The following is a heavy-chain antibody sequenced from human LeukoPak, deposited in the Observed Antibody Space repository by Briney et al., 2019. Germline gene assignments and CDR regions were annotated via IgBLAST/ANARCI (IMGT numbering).Heavy chain of an antibody. Sequence: SETLSLTCTVSGGSISSYYWSWIRQPPGKGLEWIGYIYYSGSTNYNPSLKSRVTISVDTSKNQFSLKLSSVTAADTAVYYCARGVDTAMVGYWGQGTLATVSS. V-gene: IGHV4-59*01. J-gene: IGHJ4*02. CDR1: GGSISSYY. CDR3: ARGVDTAMVGY. D-gene: IGHD5-18*01. CDR2: IYYSGST.